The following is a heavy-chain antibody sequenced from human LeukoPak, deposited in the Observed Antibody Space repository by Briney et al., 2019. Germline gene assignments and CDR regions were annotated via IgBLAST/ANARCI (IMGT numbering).Heavy chain of an antibody. CDR2: IRDNSGGS. D-gene: IGHD5-18*01. V-gene: IGHV1-2*02. CDR1: GYTFIGNY. CDR3: ATGESGYSYGYFDY. Sequence: ASVKVSCKASGYTFIGNYIHWVRQAPGQGLEWMGWIRDNSGGSNYAQKFRGRVTMTRDTSITTVYMELTSLTSDDTAVYYCATGESGYSYGYFDYWGQGTLVTVSS. J-gene: IGHJ4*02.